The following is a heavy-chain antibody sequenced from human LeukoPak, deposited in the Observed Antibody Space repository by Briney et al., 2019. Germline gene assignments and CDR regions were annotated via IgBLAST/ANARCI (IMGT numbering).Heavy chain of an antibody. J-gene: IGHJ6*02. V-gene: IGHV5-51*01. CDR3: ARHLNYYDSSAPTPRYGMDV. Sequence: GESLKISCKGSGYSFTSYWIGWVRQMPGKGLEWMGIIYPGDSGTRHSPSFQGQVTISADKSISTAYLQWSSLKASDTAMYYCARHLNYYDSSAPTPRYGMDVWGQGTTVTVSS. CDR2: IYPGDSGT. CDR1: GYSFTSYW. D-gene: IGHD3-22*01.